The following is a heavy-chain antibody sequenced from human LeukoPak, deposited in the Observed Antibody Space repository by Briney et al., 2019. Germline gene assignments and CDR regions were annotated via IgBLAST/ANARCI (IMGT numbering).Heavy chain of an antibody. J-gene: IGHJ3*02. Sequence: SVKVSCKASGGTFSSYAISWVRQAPGQGLEWMGGIIPIFGTANYAQKFQGRVTITTDESTSTAYMELSSLRSGDTAVYYCARASLNTVTIIDDDAFDIWGQGTMVTVSS. D-gene: IGHD4-17*01. CDR1: GGTFSSYA. CDR2: IIPIFGTA. CDR3: ARASLNTVTIIDDDAFDI. V-gene: IGHV1-69*05.